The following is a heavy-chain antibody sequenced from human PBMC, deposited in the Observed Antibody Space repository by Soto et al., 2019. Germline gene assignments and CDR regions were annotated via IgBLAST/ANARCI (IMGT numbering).Heavy chain of an antibody. CDR2: INPSGGTT. D-gene: IGHD2-21*01. J-gene: IGHJ4*02. CDR3: AREVLIDLNYFDY. CDR1: GYTFTNYH. Sequence: ASVKVSCKASGYTFTNYHIHWVRQAPEDGLEWMGRINPSGGTTIYAQKFHGRVTMTRDTSTSTVYMELSSLRSEDTAVYYCAREVLIDLNYFDYWGQGALVTL. V-gene: IGHV1-46*01.